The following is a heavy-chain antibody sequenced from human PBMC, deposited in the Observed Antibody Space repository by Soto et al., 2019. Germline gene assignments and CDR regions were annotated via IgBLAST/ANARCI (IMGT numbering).Heavy chain of an antibody. J-gene: IGHJ5*02. D-gene: IGHD3-22*01. CDR1: GFTVSSNY. CDR3: ARGYYYDSSGYYGGNWFDP. Sequence: GGSLRLSCAASGFTVSSNYMSWVRQAPGKGLEWVSVIYSGGSTYYADSVKGRFTIPRDNSKNTLYLQMNSLRAEDTAVYYCARGYYYDSSGYYGGNWFDPWGQGTLVTVSS. V-gene: IGHV3-53*01. CDR2: IYSGGST.